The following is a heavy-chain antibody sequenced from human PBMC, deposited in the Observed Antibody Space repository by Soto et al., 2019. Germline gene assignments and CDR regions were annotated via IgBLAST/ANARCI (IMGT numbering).Heavy chain of an antibody. V-gene: IGHV3-72*01. CDR3: TKRELAKGSWEY. J-gene: IGHJ4*02. CDR2: IRNKAKSYTI. Sequence: GGSLRLSCAGSGFIFSDYYMDWVRQAPGKGLEWVARIRNKAKSYTIEYASSVRGRFTISRDDSKNSVYLQMKCLQFEDTAIYDCTKRELAKGSWEYWGQGTLVTVSS. CDR1: GFIFSDYY. D-gene: IGHD1-26*01.